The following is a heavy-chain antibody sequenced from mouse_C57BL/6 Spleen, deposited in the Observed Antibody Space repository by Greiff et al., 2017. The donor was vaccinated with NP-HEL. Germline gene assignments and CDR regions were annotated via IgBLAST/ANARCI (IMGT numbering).Heavy chain of an antibody. CDR1: GFTFSSYT. J-gene: IGHJ2*01. V-gene: IGHV5-9*01. D-gene: IGHD3-1*01. Sequence: DVHLVESGGGLVKPGGSLKLSCAASGFTFSSYTMSWVRQTPEKRLEWVATISGGGGNTYYPDSVKGRFTISRDNAKNTLYLQMSSLRSEDTALYYCARQRGLRNYFDYWGQGTTLTVSS. CDR2: ISGGGGNT. CDR3: ARQRGLRNYFDY.